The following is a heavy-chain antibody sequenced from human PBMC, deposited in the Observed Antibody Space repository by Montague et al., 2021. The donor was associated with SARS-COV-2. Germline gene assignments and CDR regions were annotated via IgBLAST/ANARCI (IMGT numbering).Heavy chain of an antibody. CDR3: ARGQVTISGVLIFIPAAGPLDV. CDR1: SGSFSDYY. V-gene: IGHV4-34*01. D-gene: IGHD3-3*01. J-gene: IGHJ3*01. CDR2: INHTGSA. Sequence: SETLSLTCAVYSGSFSDYYWTWVRQPPEKGLEWIGEINHTGSASYSPSLKSRVTLSKDTSKNQFSLKLQSLTAADTAVYYCARGQVTISGVLIFIPAAGPLDVWGQGTLVTVSS.